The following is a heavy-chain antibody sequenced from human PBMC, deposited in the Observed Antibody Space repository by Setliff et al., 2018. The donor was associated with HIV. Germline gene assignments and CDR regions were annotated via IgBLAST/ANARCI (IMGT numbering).Heavy chain of an antibody. CDR2: RSDSGST. Sequence: SETLSLTCAVYGGSFSGYYWSWIRQSPRNRLEWIGERSDSGSTNYNPSLKSRVTMSVDTSKNQFSLKLSSVTAADTAVYYCARTVTGGPIMVRAAFDIWGQGTMVTVSS. D-gene: IGHD3-10*01. CDR3: ARTVTGGPIMVRAAFDI. J-gene: IGHJ3*02. V-gene: IGHV4-34*10. CDR1: GGSFSGYY.